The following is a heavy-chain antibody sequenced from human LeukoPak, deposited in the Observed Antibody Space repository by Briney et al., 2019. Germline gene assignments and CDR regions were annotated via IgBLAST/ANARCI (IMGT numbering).Heavy chain of an antibody. V-gene: IGHV3-11*04. J-gene: IGHJ6*03. D-gene: IGHD4/OR15-4a*01. CDR3: AREVIEHDYGNLGPLDSYYYMDV. CDR1: GFTFSDYY. CDR2: ISSSGSTI. Sequence: GGSLRLSCAASGFTFSDYYMSWIRQAPGKGLEWVSYISSSGSTIYYADSVKGRFTISRDNAKNSLYLQMNSLRAEDTAVYYCAREVIEHDYGNLGPLDSYYYMDVWGKGTTVTVSS.